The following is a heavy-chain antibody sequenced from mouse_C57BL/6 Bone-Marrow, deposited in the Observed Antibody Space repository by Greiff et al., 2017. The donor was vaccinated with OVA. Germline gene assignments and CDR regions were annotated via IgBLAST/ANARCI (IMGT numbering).Heavy chain of an antibody. CDR2: ISSGGSYT. D-gene: IGHD2-1*01. J-gene: IGHJ3*01. V-gene: IGHV5-6*01. Sequence: EVHLVESGGDLVKLGGSLKLSCAASGFTFSSYGMSWVRQTPDKRLEWVATISSGGSYTYYPDSVKGRFTISRDNAKNTLYLQMSSLKSEDTAMYYCARQSGNYSAWFAYWGQGTLVTVSA. CDR3: ARQSGNYSAWFAY. CDR1: GFTFSSYG.